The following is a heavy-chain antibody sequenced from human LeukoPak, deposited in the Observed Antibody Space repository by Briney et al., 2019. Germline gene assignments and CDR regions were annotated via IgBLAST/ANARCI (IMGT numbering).Heavy chain of an antibody. Sequence: GASVKVSCKASGGTFSSYAISWVRQAPGQGLEWMGRIIPILGIANYAQKFQGRVTITADKSTSTAYMELSSLRSEDTAVYYCATTLYGSGSYCWFDPWGQGTLVTVSS. J-gene: IGHJ5*02. CDR3: ATTLYGSGSYCWFDP. D-gene: IGHD3-10*01. CDR1: GGTFSSYA. V-gene: IGHV1-69*04. CDR2: IIPILGIA.